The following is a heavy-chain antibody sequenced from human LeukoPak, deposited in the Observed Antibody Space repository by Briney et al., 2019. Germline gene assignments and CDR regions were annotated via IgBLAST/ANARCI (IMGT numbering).Heavy chain of an antibody. CDR2: MYYSGAT. Sequence: SETLSLTCTVSGGSISRTSQYWCWIRQPPENGLEWIGSMYYSGATYYNPSLKSRVTISLDTSKNQFSLTLTSATAADTAVYYCVRLGRMGNVVYWGQGTLVPVSS. D-gene: IGHD3/OR15-3a*01. CDR1: GGSISRTSQY. J-gene: IGHJ4*02. V-gene: IGHV4-39*01. CDR3: VRLGRMGNVVY.